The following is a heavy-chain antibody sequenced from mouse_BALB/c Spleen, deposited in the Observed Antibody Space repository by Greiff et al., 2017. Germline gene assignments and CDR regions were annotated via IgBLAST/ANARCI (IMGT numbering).Heavy chain of an antibody. J-gene: IGHJ3*01. CDR3: ARHANWAFAY. CDR2: ISSGGSYT. D-gene: IGHD4-1*01. Sequence: EVKVVESGGDLVKPGGSLKLSCAASGFTFSSYGMSWVRQTPDKRLEWVATISSGGSYTYYPDSVKGRFTISRDNAKNTLYLQMSSLKSEDTAMYYCARHANWAFAYWGQGTLVTVSA. CDR1: GFTFSSYG. V-gene: IGHV5-6*01.